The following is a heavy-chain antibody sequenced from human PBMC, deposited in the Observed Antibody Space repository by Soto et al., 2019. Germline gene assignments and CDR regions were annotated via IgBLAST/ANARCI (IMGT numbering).Heavy chain of an antibody. CDR1: GGSISSSSYY. CDR3: ARQYSSSRSRADWFDP. CDR2: IYYSGST. D-gene: IGHD6-6*01. V-gene: IGHV4-39*01. Sequence: KASETLSLTCTVSGGSISSSSYYWGWIRQPPGKGLGWIGSIYYSGSTYYNPSLKSRVTISVDTSKNQFSLKLSSVTAADTAVYYCARQYSSSRSRADWFDPWGQGTLVTVSS. J-gene: IGHJ5*02.